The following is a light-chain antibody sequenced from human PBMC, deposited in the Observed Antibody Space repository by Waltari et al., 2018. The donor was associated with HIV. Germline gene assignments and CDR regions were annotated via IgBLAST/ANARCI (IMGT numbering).Light chain of an antibody. CDR1: NIRNKN. V-gene: IGLV3-21*02. CDR3: QVWDGSSAHVI. J-gene: IGLJ2*01. CDR2: DDN. Sequence: SYVLTQPPSVSVAPGQTASITCRGDNIRNKNVHWYQQKPGQAPVLVVYDDNDRPSGIPERFSGSNSGSTATLTISRVEAGDEADFYCQVWDGSSAHVIFGGGTKLTVL.